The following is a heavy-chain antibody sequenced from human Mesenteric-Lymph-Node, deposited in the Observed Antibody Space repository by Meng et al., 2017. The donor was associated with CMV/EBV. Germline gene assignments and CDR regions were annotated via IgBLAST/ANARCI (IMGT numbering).Heavy chain of an antibody. Sequence: GESLKISCAASGFTFSSYSMNWVRQAPGKGLEWVSVIYSGGSTYYADSVKGRFTISRDNSKNTLYLQMNSLRAEDTAVYYCARAGGLASAFDIWGQGTMVTVSS. V-gene: IGHV3-66*02. CDR1: GFTFSSYS. CDR3: ARAGGLASAFDI. D-gene: IGHD3-16*01. CDR2: IYSGGST. J-gene: IGHJ3*02.